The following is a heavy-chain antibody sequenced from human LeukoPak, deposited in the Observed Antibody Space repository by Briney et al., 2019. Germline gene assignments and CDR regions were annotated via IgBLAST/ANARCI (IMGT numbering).Heavy chain of an antibody. J-gene: IGHJ3*01. CDR1: DGSISTHH. CDR2: FYHSGSA. CDR3: AKSALYSTSLVV. D-gene: IGHD6-6*01. Sequence: SETLSLTCTVSDGSISTHHCSWIRQPPGRGLEWIGYFYHSGSANYNPSLKSRVTISVDTSKNQFSLKLSSVTAADTAVYYCAKSALYSTSLVVWGQGTMVTVSS. V-gene: IGHV4-59*11.